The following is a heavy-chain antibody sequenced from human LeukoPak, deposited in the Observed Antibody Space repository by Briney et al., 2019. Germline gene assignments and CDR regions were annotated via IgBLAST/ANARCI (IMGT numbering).Heavy chain of an antibody. Sequence: GGSLRLSCAASGFTVSSSYMSWVRQAPGKGLEWVSAISGSGGSTYYADSVKGRFTISRDNSKNTLYLQMNSLRAEDTAVYYCAKVHSSGWNDAFDIWGQGTMVTVSS. V-gene: IGHV3-23*01. CDR3: AKVHSSGWNDAFDI. CDR1: GFTVSSSY. D-gene: IGHD6-19*01. J-gene: IGHJ3*02. CDR2: ISGSGGST.